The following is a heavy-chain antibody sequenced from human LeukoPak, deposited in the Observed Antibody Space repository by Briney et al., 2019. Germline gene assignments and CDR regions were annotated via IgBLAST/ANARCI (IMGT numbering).Heavy chain of an antibody. Sequence: ASVKVSCKASGYTFTGYYMHWVRQAPGQGLEWMGWINPNSGGTNYAQKFQGRVTMTRDTSISTAYMELSRLRSDDTAVYYCARGHRTHYGSGSYYINYWGQGTLVTVSS. D-gene: IGHD3-10*01. CDR1: GYTFTGYY. J-gene: IGHJ4*02. CDR3: ARGHRTHYGSGSYYINY. V-gene: IGHV1-2*02. CDR2: INPNSGGT.